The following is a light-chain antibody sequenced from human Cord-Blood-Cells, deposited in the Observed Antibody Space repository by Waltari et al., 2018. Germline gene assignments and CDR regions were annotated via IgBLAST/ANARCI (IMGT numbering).Light chain of an antibody. J-gene: IGLJ3*02. CDR1: AFPKQY. CDR2: KDS. V-gene: IGLV3-25*03. CDR3: QSADSSGTWV. Sequence: SYELTQPPSVSVSPGQTARSTCSGDAFPKQYAYWYQQKPGQAPVLVIYKDSERPSGIPERFSGSSSGTTVTLTISGVQAEDEADYYCQSADSSGTWVFGGGTKLTVL.